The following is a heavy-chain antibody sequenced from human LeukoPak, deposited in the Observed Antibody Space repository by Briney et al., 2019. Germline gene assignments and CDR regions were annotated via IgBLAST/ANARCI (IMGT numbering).Heavy chain of an antibody. D-gene: IGHD3-22*01. V-gene: IGHV1-8*02. CDR3: ATGGFKSLTYYYDSSGYSFDY. J-gene: IGHJ4*02. CDR1: GYTFTSYG. CDR2: MNPNSGNT. Sequence: ASVKVSCKASGYTFTSYGISWVRQATGQGLEWMGWMNPNSGNTGYAQKFQGRVTMTEDTSTDTAYMELSSLRSEDTAVYYCATGGFKSLTYYYDSSGYSFDYWGQGTLVTVSS.